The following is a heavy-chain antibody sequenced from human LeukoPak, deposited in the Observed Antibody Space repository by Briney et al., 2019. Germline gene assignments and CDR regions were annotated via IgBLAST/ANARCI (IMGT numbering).Heavy chain of an antibody. Sequence: SETLSLTCTVSGGSISSYYWSWIRQPPGKGLEWIGYIYYSGSTNYNPSLKSRVTISVDTSKNQFSLKLRSVTAADTAVYYCARHSRPDYDFWSGYYSIYYYGMDVWGQGTTVTVSS. CDR1: GGSISSYY. CDR2: IYYSGST. CDR3: ARHSRPDYDFWSGYYSIYYYGMDV. J-gene: IGHJ6*02. V-gene: IGHV4-59*08. D-gene: IGHD3-3*01.